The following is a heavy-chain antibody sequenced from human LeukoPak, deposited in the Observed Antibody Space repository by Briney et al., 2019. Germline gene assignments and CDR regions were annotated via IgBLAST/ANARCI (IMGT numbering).Heavy chain of an antibody. J-gene: IGHJ5*02. CDR1: GGSFSGYY. D-gene: IGHD6-13*01. Sequence: SKTLSLTCAVYGGSFSGYYWSWIRQPPGKGLEWIGEINHSGTTNYYPSLKSRVTMSLDTSKNQFSLKLSSVTAADTAVYFCARGIAAPGLGWFDPWGQGTLVTVSS. CDR2: INHSGTT. V-gene: IGHV4-34*01. CDR3: ARGIAAPGLGWFDP.